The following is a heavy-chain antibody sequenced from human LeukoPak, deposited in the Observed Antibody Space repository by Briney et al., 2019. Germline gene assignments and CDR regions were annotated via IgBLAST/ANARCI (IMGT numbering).Heavy chain of an antibody. CDR1: GGSISSSGYS. V-gene: IGHV4-30-2*01. Sequence: SETLSLTCTVSGGSISSSGYSWSWIRQPPGKGLEWIGHIYHSGSTYYNPSLKSRVTISVDRSKNQFSLKLSSVTAADTAVYYCARDAYCGGDCYRGNWYFDLWGRGTLVTVSS. CDR3: ARDAYCGGDCYRGNWYFDL. D-gene: IGHD2-21*02. J-gene: IGHJ2*01. CDR2: IYHSGST.